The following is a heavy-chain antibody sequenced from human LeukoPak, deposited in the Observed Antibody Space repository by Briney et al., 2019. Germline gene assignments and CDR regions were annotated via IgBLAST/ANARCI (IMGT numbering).Heavy chain of an antibody. CDR3: TTDFFYPTYGLDY. CDR1: GFTFSNAW. D-gene: IGHD3-16*01. Sequence: GGSLRLSCAASGFTFSNAWMSWVRQAPGKGLEWVGRIKSKTDGRTTDYAAPVKGRFTISRDDSKNTLYLQMNTLKTEDTAVYYCTTDFFYPTYGLDYWGQGTLVTVSS. V-gene: IGHV3-15*01. CDR2: IKSKTDGRTT. J-gene: IGHJ4*02.